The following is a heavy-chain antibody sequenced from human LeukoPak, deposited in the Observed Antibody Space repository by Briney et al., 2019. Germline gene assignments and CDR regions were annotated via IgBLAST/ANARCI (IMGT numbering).Heavy chain of an antibody. Sequence: PSETLSLTCTVSGGSISSYYWSWIRQPPGKGLEWIGYIYYSGSTNYNPSLKSRVTISVDTSKNQFSLKLSSVTAADTAVYYCARHHTNYYDSSGYYFDYWGQGTLVTVSS. CDR3: ARHHTNYYDSSGYYFDY. CDR1: GGSISSYY. J-gene: IGHJ4*02. V-gene: IGHV4-59*08. D-gene: IGHD3-22*01. CDR2: IYYSGST.